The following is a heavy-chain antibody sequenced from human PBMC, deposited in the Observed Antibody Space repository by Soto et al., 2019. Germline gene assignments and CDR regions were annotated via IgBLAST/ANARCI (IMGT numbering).Heavy chain of an antibody. J-gene: IGHJ4*02. Sequence: ASETLSLTCTVSGGSISSGGYYWSWIRQHPGKGLEWIGYIYYSGSTYYNPSLKSRVTISVDTSKNQFSLRLSSVTAADTAVYYCARADYGGNRGCYFDYWGQGTLVTVSS. CDR2: IYYSGST. CDR3: ARADYGGNRGCYFDY. D-gene: IGHD4-17*01. V-gene: IGHV4-31*03. CDR1: GGSISSGGYY.